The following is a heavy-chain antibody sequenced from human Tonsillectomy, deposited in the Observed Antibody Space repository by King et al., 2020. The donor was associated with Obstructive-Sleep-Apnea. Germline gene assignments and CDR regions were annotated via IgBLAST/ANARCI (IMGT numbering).Heavy chain of an antibody. CDR1: GVSISIGDYY. CDR2: IYYSGRT. Sequence: VQLQESGPGLVKPSQTLSLTCTVSGVSISIGDYYWNLIRQPPGKGLEWFGYIYYSGRTDYSPSLKRRVTITLEQSQNQFSRKVNSITDADTAVYYCARKGKWLQSLPFDYWGQGTLVTVSA. D-gene: IGHD5-24*01. J-gene: IGHJ4*02. V-gene: IGHV4-30-4*01. CDR3: ARKGKWLQSLPFDY.